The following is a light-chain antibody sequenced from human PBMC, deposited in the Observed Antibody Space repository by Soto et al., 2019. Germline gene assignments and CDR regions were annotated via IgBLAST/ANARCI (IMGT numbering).Light chain of an antibody. J-gene: IGKJ1*01. CDR2: GAS. V-gene: IGKV3-20*01. CDR1: QSVSSSY. CDR3: QQYGSSPPWT. Sequence: EIVLTQSPGTLSLSPGERATLSCRASQSVSSSYLAWYQQKPGQAPRLLIYGASSRATGIPDRFSGSGSGTDFTLTISRLEPEDFVVYYCQQYGSSPPWTFGQGTPVKIK.